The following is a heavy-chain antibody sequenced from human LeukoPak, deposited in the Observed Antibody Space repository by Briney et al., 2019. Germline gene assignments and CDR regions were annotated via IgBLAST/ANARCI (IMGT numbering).Heavy chain of an antibody. CDR2: IDYSGST. CDR1: GGSISSGGYY. CDR3: ARGLYSIVDY. Sequence: PSETLSLTCTVSGGSISSGGYYWSWIRQHPGKGLEWMGYIDYSGSTYYNPSLKSRVTISRDTSKNQFSLKLSSVTAADTAVYYCARGLYSIVDYWGQGTQVTVSS. D-gene: IGHD2-8*01. V-gene: IGHV4-31*03. J-gene: IGHJ4*02.